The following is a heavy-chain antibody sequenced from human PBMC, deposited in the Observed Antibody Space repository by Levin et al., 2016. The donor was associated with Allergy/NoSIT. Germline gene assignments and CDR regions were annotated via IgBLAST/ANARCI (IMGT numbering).Heavy chain of an antibody. J-gene: IGHJ4*02. CDR1: GFPFSVYE. Sequence: GESLKISCAASGFPFSVYEQHWVRQPPGKGLEWVASFSDNGMNTYYADSVKGRFTISRDDSKNTLYLQMNSLTDEDTALYFCATSRVHGRGVLDFWGQGTLVTVSS. D-gene: IGHD1-26*01. V-gene: IGHV3-30*03. CDR2: FSDNGMNT. CDR3: ATSRVHGRGVLDF.